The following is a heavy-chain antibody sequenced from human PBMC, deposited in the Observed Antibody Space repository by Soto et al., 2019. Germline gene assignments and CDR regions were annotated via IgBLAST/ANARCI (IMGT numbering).Heavy chain of an antibody. D-gene: IGHD3-10*01. J-gene: IGHJ6*03. Sequence: PSETLSLTCTVSGGSISSGDYYWSWIRQPPGKGLEWIGYIYYSGSTYYNPSLKSRVTISVDTSKNQFSLKLSSVTAADTAVYYCARRGRPQPPYYYYMDVWGKGTTVTVSS. CDR3: ARRGRPQPPYYYYMDV. CDR1: GGSISSGDYY. V-gene: IGHV4-30-4*01. CDR2: IYYSGST.